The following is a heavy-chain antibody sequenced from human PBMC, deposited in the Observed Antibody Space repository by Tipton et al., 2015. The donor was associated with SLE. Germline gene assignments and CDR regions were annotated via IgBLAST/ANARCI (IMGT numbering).Heavy chain of an antibody. V-gene: IGHV4-31*03. D-gene: IGHD2-15*01. CDR3: ARDRGYCSGGSCYGVVAGRWFDP. J-gene: IGHJ5*02. CDR1: GGSISSYY. Sequence: TLSLTCTVSGGSISSYYWSWIRQHPGKGLEWIGYIYYSGSTYYNPSLKSRVTISVDTSKNQFSLKLSSVTAADTAVYYCARDRGYCSGGSCYGVVAGRWFDPWGQGTLVTVSS. CDR2: IYYSGST.